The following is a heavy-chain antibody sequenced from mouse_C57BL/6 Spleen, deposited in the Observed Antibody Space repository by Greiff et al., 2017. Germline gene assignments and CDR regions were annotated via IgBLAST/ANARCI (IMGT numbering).Heavy chain of an antibody. V-gene: IGHV1-26*01. D-gene: IGHD1-3*01. Sequence: EVQLQQSGPELVKPGASVKISCKASGYTFTDYYMNWVKQSHGKSLEWIGDINPNNGGTSYNQKFKGKATLTVDKSSSPAYMELRSLTSEDSAVYYCARGVARDYAMDYWGQGTSVTVSS. J-gene: IGHJ4*01. CDR2: INPNNGGT. CDR1: GYTFTDYY. CDR3: ARGVARDYAMDY.